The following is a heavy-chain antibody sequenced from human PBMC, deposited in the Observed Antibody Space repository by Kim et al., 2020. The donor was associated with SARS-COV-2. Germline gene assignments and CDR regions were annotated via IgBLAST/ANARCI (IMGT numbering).Heavy chain of an antibody. CDR3: ASPDSSWYKGDAFDI. V-gene: IGHV3-66*01. Sequence: GGSLRLSCAASGFTVSSNYMSWVRQAPGKGLEWVSVIYSGGSTYYADSVKGRFTISRDNSKNTLYLQMNSLRAEDTAVYYCASPDSSWYKGDAFDIWGQGTMVTVSS. J-gene: IGHJ3*02. D-gene: IGHD6-13*01. CDR2: IYSGGST. CDR1: GFTVSSNY.